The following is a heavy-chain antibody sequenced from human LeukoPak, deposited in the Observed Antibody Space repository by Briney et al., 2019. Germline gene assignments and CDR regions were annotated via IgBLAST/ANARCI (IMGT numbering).Heavy chain of an antibody. CDR2: INHSGST. CDR1: GGSFSGYY. CDR3: ARVLLAQWENTGYMDV. D-gene: IGHD1-26*01. V-gene: IGHV4-34*01. J-gene: IGHJ6*03. Sequence: RSETLSLTCAVYGGSFSGYYWSWIRQPPGKGLEWIGEINHSGSTNYNPSLKSRVTISVDTSNNQFSLKLSSVTAADTAVYYCARVLLAQWENTGYMDVWGKGTTVTVSS.